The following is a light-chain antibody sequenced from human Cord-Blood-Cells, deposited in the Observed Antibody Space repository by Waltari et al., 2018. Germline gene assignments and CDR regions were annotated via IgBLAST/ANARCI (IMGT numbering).Light chain of an antibody. CDR2: EVR. CDR3: SSYTSSSWV. CDR1: SSDVGSYNR. Sequence: QSALTQPASVSGSPGQSVTISCTGTSSDVGSYNRVSWYQQPPGTAPKLMIYEVRNRPSVVPDRFSGSKSGNTASLTISELQAEDEADYYCSSYTSSSWVFGGGTKLTVL. J-gene: IGLJ3*02. V-gene: IGLV2-18*02.